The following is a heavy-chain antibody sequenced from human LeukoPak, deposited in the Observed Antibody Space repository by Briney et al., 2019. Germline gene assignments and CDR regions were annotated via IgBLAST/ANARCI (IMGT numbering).Heavy chain of an antibody. CDR2: IYYSGST. D-gene: IGHD5-18*01. CDR3: ARGKRSYGRKTDAFDI. Sequence: SETLSLTCTVSGGSISSYYWSWIRQPPGKGLEWLGYIYYSGSTNYNPSLKSRVTISVDTSKNQFSLKLSSVTTADTAVYYCARGKRSYGRKTDAFDIWGQGTMVTVSS. V-gene: IGHV4-59*01. J-gene: IGHJ3*02. CDR1: GGSISSYY.